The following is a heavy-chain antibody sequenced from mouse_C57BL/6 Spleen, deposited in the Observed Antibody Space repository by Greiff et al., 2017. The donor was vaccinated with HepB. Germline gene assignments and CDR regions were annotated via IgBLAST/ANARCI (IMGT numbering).Heavy chain of an antibody. D-gene: IGHD2-5*01. J-gene: IGHJ4*01. V-gene: IGHV1-52*01. CDR2: IDPSDSET. CDR1: GYTFTSYW. Sequence: QVQLQQPGAELVRPGSSVKLSCKASGYTFTSYWMHWVKQRPIQGLEWIGNIDPSDSETHYNQKFKDKATLTVDKSSSTAYMQLSSLTSEDSAVYYCARGLLYYSNYRNAMDYWGQGTSVTVSS. CDR3: ARGLLYYSNYRNAMDY.